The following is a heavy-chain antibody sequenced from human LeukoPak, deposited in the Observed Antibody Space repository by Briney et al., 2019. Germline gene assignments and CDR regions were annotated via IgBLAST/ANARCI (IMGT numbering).Heavy chain of an antibody. CDR3: ARVAPGYHYYYYMDV. CDR2: INHSGST. D-gene: IGHD2-15*01. Sequence: SETLSLTCAVYGGSFSGYYWSWIRQPPGKGLEWIGEINHSGSTNYNPSLKSRATISVDTSKNQFSLKLSSVTAADTAVYYCARVAPGYHYYYYMDVWGKGTTVTVSS. V-gene: IGHV4-34*01. CDR1: GGSFSGYY. J-gene: IGHJ6*03.